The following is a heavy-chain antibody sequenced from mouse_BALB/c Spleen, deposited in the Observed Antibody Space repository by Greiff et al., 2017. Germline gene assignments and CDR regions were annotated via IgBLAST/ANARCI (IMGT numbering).Heavy chain of an antibody. J-gene: IGHJ3*01. Sequence: VKVVESGPGLVAPSQSLSITCTVSGFSLSRYSVHWVRQPPGKGLEWLGMIWGGGSTDYNSALKSRLSISKDNSKSQVFLKMNSLQTDDTAMYYCAREPLNWDGAWFAYWGQGTLVTVSA. D-gene: IGHD4-1*01. CDR1: GFSLSRYS. CDR2: IWGGGST. V-gene: IGHV2-6-4*01. CDR3: AREPLNWDGAWFAY.